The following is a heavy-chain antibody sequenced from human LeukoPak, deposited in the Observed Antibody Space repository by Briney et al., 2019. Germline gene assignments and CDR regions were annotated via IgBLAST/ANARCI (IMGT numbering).Heavy chain of an antibody. D-gene: IGHD2-2*01. CDR1: GYTFTSYA. CDR2: INAGNGNT. J-gene: IGHJ4*02. V-gene: IGHV1-3*01. Sequence: ASVKVSCKASGYTFTSYAMHWVRQAPGQRLEWMGWINAGNGNTKYSQKFQGRVTITRDTSASTAYMELSSLRSEDTAVYYCARGGEEVVVPAATYLDYWGQGTLVTVSS. CDR3: ARGGEEVVVPAATYLDY.